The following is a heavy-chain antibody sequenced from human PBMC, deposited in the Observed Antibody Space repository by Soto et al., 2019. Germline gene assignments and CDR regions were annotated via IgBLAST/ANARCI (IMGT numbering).Heavy chain of an antibody. J-gene: IGHJ6*02. V-gene: IGHV3-7*03. D-gene: IGHD6-19*01. CDR3: ASVPGSPGYHGLDV. Sequence: EVQLVESEGGLVQPGGSLRLSCATSGLTISKYWMTWVRQAPGKGLEWVATIKHDGSEKSNLDSVEGRFTISRDNAKNSLSLQMNSLRVEDTAVYFCASVPGSPGYHGLDVWGQGTTVTVSS. CDR1: GLTISKYW. CDR2: IKHDGSEK.